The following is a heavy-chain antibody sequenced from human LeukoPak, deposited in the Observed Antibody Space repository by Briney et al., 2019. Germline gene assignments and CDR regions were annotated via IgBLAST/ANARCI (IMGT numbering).Heavy chain of an antibody. J-gene: IGHJ4*02. CDR1: GFTFSSYW. V-gene: IGHV3-7*01. Sequence: GGSLRLSCAASGFTFSSYWMSWVRQAPGKGLEWVVNIKQDGSEKYYVDSVKGRFTISRANAKNSLYLQMNSLRAEDTAVYYCARVVDYDSRDYWGQGTLVTVSS. D-gene: IGHD3-22*01. CDR2: IKQDGSEK. CDR3: ARVVDYDSRDY.